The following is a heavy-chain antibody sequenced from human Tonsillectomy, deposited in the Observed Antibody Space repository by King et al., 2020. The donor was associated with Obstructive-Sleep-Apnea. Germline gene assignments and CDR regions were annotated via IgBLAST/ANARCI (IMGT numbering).Heavy chain of an antibody. V-gene: IGHV4-4*07. D-gene: IGHD3-10*01. CDR2: ITSTGIT. Sequence: QLQESAPGLVKPSETLSLTCTVSGGSTSRNYWSCIRQPAGKGLEWIGRITSTGITNYNPSLKSRVTMSVDTSKNQFSLRLTSLTAADTAVYYCAKDGGDGWFDPWGQGTLVTVSS. CDR3: AKDGGDGWFDP. CDR1: GGSTSRNY. J-gene: IGHJ5*02.